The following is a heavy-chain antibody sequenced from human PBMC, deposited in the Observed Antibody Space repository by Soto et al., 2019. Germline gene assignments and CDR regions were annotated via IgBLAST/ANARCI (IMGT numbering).Heavy chain of an antibody. D-gene: IGHD5-18*01. CDR2: IYYSGST. J-gene: IGHJ4*02. Sequence: PSETLSLTCTVSGGSISSGDYYWSWIRQPPGKGLEWIGYIYYSGSTYYNPSLKIRVTISVDTSKNQFSLKLSSVTAADTAVYYCARARLSFVAAMVAYFDYWGQGTLVTVSS. V-gene: IGHV4-30-4*01. CDR3: ARARLSFVAAMVAYFDY. CDR1: GGSISSGDYY.